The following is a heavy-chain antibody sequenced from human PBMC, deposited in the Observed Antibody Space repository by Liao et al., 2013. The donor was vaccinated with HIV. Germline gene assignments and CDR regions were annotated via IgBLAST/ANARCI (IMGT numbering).Heavy chain of an antibody. V-gene: IGHV4-34*01. Sequence: QVQLQQWGAGLLKPSETLSLTCAVYGGSFSGYYWSWIRQPPGKGLEWIGEINHSGSTNYNPSLKSRVTISVNTSKNQFFLMLSSVTAADTAVYYCARDGGGWEGWLDPWGQGTLVTVSS. CDR2: INHSGST. J-gene: IGHJ5*02. D-gene: IGHD3-16*01. CDR3: ARDGGGWEGWLDP. CDR1: GGSFSGYY.